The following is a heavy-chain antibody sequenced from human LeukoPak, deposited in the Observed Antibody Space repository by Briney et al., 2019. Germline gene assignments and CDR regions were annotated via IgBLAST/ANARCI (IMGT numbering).Heavy chain of an antibody. D-gene: IGHD6-13*01. J-gene: IGHJ4*02. CDR3: ARARLGSSWFDY. CDR2: INPNSGGT. CDR1: GYTFTGYY. V-gene: IGHV1-2*02. Sequence: ASVKVSCKASGYTFTGYYIHWVRQAPGQGLEWMGWINPNSGGTNYAQKFQGRVTMTRDTSISTAYMELSRLRSDDTAVYYCARARLGSSWFDYWGQGTLVTVSS.